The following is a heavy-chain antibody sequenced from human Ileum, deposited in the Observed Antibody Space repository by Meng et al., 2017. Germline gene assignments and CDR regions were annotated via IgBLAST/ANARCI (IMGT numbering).Heavy chain of an antibody. CDR2: ISKESGRT. CDR1: GASISSRDW. CDR3: VRNEGYSLGD. J-gene: IGHJ4*02. V-gene: IGHV4-4*02. Sequence: QEAGPGLGKPSGALSLTCACSGASISSRDWWSWVRQPPGKGLEWLGEISKESGRTNYNPSLKSRVTISLDKSKNQFSLNLNSVTAADTAVYYCVRNEGYSLGDWGQGTLVTVSS. D-gene: IGHD2-21*01.